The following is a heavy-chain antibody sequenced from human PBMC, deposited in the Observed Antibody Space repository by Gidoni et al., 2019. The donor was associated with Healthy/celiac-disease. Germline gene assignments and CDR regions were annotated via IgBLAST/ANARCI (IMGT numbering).Heavy chain of an antibody. J-gene: IGHJ4*02. CDR3: AREGVLHSLIAVAGLDY. Sequence: LEWVAVIWYDGSNKYYADSVKGRFTISRDNSKNTLYLQMNSLRAEDTAVYYCAREGVLHSLIAVAGLDYWGQGTLVTVSS. CDR2: IWYDGSNK. D-gene: IGHD6-19*01. V-gene: IGHV3-33*01.